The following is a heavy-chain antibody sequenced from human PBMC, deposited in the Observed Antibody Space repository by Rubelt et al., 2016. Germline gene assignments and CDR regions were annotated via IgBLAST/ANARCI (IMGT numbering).Heavy chain of an antibody. D-gene: IGHD5-18*01. V-gene: IGHV3-74*01. CDR2: INSDGSSA. CDR3: AKDADTDIVDNVDY. J-gene: IGHJ4*02. CDR1: GFNFSSYW. Sequence: EVQLLESGGDLVQPGGSLRLSCATSGFNFSSYWMHWVRQAPGKGLVWVSRINSDGSSASYADSVKGGCTISSDNAKDTLYLQMNSMRAEDTAVYYCAKDADTDIVDNVDYWGQGTLVTVSS.